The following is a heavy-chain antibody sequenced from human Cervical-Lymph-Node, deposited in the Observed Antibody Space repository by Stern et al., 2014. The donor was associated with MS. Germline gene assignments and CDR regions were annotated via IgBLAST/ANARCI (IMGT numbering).Heavy chain of an antibody. D-gene: IGHD4-23*01. CDR3: ARERHGGNFAS. J-gene: IGHJ4*02. CDR2: IVPGFGRS. Sequence: VQLVQSGAEVKKPGSSAKVSCQASGGPFSTNGISWVRQAPGQGLEWMGAIVPGFGRSNDAQKFQGRVTITADEVTTTAYLELSSLRSDDTALYYCARERHGGNFASWGQGTLVTVSS. V-gene: IGHV1-69*01. CDR1: GGPFSTNG.